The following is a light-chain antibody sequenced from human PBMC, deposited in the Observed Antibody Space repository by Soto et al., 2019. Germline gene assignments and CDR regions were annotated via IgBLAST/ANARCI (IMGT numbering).Light chain of an antibody. J-gene: IGKJ2*01. Sequence: DIQMTQFPSSLSASVGDRVTITCRASEIISNFVNWYHQRPGKAPKLLIYGASNLQTGVPSRFSGVRSGTDFTLSISRLQPEDLGTYYCQQSYSTQYTFGQGTKLEIK. CDR3: QQSYSTQYT. CDR2: GAS. V-gene: IGKV1-39*01. CDR1: EIISNF.